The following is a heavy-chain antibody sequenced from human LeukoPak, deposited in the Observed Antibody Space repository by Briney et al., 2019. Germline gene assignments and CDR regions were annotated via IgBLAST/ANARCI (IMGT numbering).Heavy chain of an antibody. J-gene: IGHJ4*02. D-gene: IGHD2-2*01. CDR3: ARDRMGDCAATSCYLAY. Sequence: ASVKVSCKASGYTFTAYFLHWVRQAPGQGLEWMGWINPNSGDTNYAQTFQGRVTMTRDTSITTAYMELSRLTSDDTAMYYCARDRMGDCAATSCYLAYWGQGTLVTVSS. CDR2: INPNSGDT. CDR1: GYTFTAYF. V-gene: IGHV1-2*02.